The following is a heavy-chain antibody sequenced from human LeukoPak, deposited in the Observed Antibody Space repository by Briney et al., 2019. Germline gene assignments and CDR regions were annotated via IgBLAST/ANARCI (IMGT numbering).Heavy chain of an antibody. J-gene: IGHJ5*02. CDR3: ASNIFDGRHWFDP. V-gene: IGHV4-34*01. CDR2: INHSGST. D-gene: IGHD3-9*01. CDR1: GGSFSGYY. Sequence: SETLSLTCAVYGGSFSGYYWSWIRQPPGKGLEWIGEINHSGSTNYNPSLKSRVTISVDASKNQFSLKLSSVTAADTAVYYCASNIFDGRHWFDPWGQGTLVTVSS.